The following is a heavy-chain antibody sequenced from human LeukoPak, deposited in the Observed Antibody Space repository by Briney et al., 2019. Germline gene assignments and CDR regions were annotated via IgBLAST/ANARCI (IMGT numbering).Heavy chain of an antibody. CDR2: ISKTGST. D-gene: IGHD1-26*01. Sequence: SETLSLTCTVSSGSISSGSYYWSWIRQPAGKELEWIRRISKTGSTSYNPSLMSRVTMSVDTSNNQFSLRLSSATAADTAVYYCGRGVVGATALGYWGQGILVTVAS. J-gene: IGHJ4*02. CDR1: SGSISSGSYY. V-gene: IGHV4-61*02. CDR3: GRGVVGATALGY.